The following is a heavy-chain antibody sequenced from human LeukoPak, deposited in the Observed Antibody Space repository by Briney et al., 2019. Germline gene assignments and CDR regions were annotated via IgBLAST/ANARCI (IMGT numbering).Heavy chain of an antibody. CDR1: GFTFSSYS. CDR3: AREGGSGWPLRFLPRYYFDY. V-gene: IGHV3-21*01. Sequence: GGSLRLSCAASGFTFSSYSMNWVRQAPGKGLEWVSSISSRSSYIYYADSVKGRFTISRDNAKNSLYLQMNSLRAEDTAVYYCAREGGSGWPLRFLPRYYFDYWGQGTLVTVSS. D-gene: IGHD6-19*01. CDR2: ISSRSSYI. J-gene: IGHJ4*02.